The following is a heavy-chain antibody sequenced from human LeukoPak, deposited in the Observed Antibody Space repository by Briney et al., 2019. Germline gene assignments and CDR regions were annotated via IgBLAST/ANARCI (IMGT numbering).Heavy chain of an antibody. V-gene: IGHV3-11*01. CDR1: QLTFRDYY. Sequence: GGSLRLSCTASQLTFRDYYMIWLRQAPGKGLEWLSSISGSTDRVIYADSVKGRFTISRDNAKNSLSLQMNSLSAEDTAVYFSAPDRNVRLGDANYDAYDMWGQGTVVTVSS. J-gene: IGHJ3*02. D-gene: IGHD4/OR15-4a*01. CDR3: APDRNVRLGDANYDAYDM. CDR2: ISGSTDRV.